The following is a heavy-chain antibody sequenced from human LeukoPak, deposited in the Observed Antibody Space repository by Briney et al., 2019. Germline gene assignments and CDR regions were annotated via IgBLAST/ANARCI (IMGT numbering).Heavy chain of an antibody. CDR2: INPNSGGT. CDR3: ARGGGYCSGGSCRVYFQH. Sequence: ASVKVSCKAFGYTFTGYYIHWVRQAPGQGLEWMGWINPNSGGTNYAQKFQGWDTMTRDTSISTAYMELSRLRSDDTAVYYCARGGGYCSGGSCRVYFQHWGQGTLVTVSS. CDR1: GYTFTGYY. D-gene: IGHD2-15*01. V-gene: IGHV1-2*04. J-gene: IGHJ1*01.